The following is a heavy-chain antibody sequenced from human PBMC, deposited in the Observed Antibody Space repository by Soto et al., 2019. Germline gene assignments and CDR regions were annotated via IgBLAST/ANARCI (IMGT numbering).Heavy chain of an antibody. D-gene: IGHD6-19*01. J-gene: IGHJ4*02. CDR1: VFTFSSYG. CDR2: ISYDGSNK. Sequence: WWSLRLSCSASVFTFSSYGMHWFRQAPGKGLEWVAVISYDGSNKYYADSVKGRFTISRDNSKNTLYLQMNSLRAEDTAVYYCANGLSSGWYSFDYWGQGTLVTVSS. V-gene: IGHV3-30*18. CDR3: ANGLSSGWYSFDY.